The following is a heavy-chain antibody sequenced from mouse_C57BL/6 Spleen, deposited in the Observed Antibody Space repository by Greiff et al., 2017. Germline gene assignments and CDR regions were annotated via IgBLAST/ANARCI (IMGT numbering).Heavy chain of an antibody. D-gene: IGHD1-1*01. CDR2: IYPGSGST. CDR1: GYTFTSYW. CDR3: ARSRGGGLLTTVVAKDWYFDV. J-gene: IGHJ1*03. V-gene: IGHV1-55*01. Sequence: QVQLQQPGAELVKPGASVKMSCKASGYTFTSYWITWVKQRPGQGLEWIGDIYPGSGSTTYNAKFKSKATLTVDTSSSTAYMQLSSLTSEDSAVYYCARSRGGGLLTTVVAKDWYFDVWGTGTTVTVSS.